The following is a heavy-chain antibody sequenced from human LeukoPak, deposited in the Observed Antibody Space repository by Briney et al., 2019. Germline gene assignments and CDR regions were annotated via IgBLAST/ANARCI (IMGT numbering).Heavy chain of an antibody. D-gene: IGHD5-18*01. Sequence: GGSPRLSCAASGFTFRSYVLSWVRPAPGKGLEWVSAISGSGDSTYYAGSVKGRFTISRDNSKNTLYLQMNSLRAEDTAVYYCAKEGYSYGPPGYWGQGTLVTVSS. CDR1: GFTFRSYV. CDR3: AKEGYSYGPPGY. J-gene: IGHJ4*02. CDR2: ISGSGDST. V-gene: IGHV3-23*01.